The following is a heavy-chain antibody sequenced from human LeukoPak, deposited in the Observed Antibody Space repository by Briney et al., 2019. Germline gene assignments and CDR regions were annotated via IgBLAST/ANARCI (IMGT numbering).Heavy chain of an antibody. J-gene: IGHJ5*02. CDR1: GYTFTGYY. CDR3: ARGQYYDILTGYHEAWFDP. CDR2: INPNSGGT. Sequence: ASVKVSCKASGYTFTGYYMHWVRQAPGQGLEWMGWINPNSGGTNYAQKFQGRVTMTRDTSISTAYMELSRLRSDDTAVYYCARGQYYDILTGYHEAWFDPWGQGTLVTVSS. D-gene: IGHD3-9*01. V-gene: IGHV1-2*02.